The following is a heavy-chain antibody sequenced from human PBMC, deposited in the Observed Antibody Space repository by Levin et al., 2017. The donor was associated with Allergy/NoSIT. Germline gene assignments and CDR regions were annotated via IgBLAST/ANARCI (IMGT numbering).Heavy chain of an antibody. CDR3: AREGSTYYDFWSGNWAHMDY. CDR1: GGTFSSYA. CDR2: IIPIFGTA. V-gene: IGHV1-69*01. J-gene: IGHJ4*02. D-gene: IGHD3-3*01. Sequence: KISCKASGGTFSSYAISWVRQAPGQGLEWMGGIIPIFGTANYAQKFQGRVTITADESTSTAYMELSSLRSEDTAVYYCAREGSTYYDFWSGNWAHMDYWGQGTLVTVSS.